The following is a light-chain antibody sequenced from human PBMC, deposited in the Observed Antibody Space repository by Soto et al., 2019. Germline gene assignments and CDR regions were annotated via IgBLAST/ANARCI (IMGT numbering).Light chain of an antibody. V-gene: IGKV1-39*01. CDR3: QQSYILTYT. Sequence: DIQMTQSPSSLSASVGDRVTITCRASQNIDTYLNWYQQKPGKSPKLLIYAASSLQGGVPSRFSGGGSGTDFTLTISSLQPEAFATYYCQQSYILTYTFGQGTKVEIK. J-gene: IGKJ2*01. CDR1: QNIDTY. CDR2: AAS.